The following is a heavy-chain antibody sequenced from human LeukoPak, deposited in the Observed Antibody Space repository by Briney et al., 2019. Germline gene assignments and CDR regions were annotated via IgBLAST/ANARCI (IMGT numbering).Heavy chain of an antibody. J-gene: IGHJ4*02. Sequence: GGSLRLSCAASGFTFNNYAMSWVRQAPGKGLERVSAISTTGGSTYYADSVKGRFTVSRDNSKNTLSLQMDSPRVEDTALYYCAKDWTTVVTPKGYYFDSWGQGTLVTVSS. CDR3: AKDWTTVVTPKGYYFDS. CDR2: ISTTGGST. V-gene: IGHV3-23*01. CDR1: GFTFNNYA. D-gene: IGHD4-23*01.